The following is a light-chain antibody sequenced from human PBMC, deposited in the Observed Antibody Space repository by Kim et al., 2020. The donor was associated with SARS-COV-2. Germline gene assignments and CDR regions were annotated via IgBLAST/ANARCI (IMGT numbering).Light chain of an antibody. CDR1: NSDVGLYHD. V-gene: IGLV2-14*03. CDR2: DVS. CDR3: NSYTSSNTYV. Sequence: QSTTISVTGTNSDVGLYHDVSWYQQHPGQVPKLMIYDVSNRPSGVSNRFSGSKSGNTASLTISGLQAEDEADYYCNSYTSSNTYVFGTGTKVTVL. J-gene: IGLJ1*01.